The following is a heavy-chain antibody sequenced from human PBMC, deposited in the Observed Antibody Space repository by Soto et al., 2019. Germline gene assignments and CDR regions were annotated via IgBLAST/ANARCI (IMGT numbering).Heavy chain of an antibody. CDR3: ARLEGVGYYYDSSGYYSFDY. CDR1: GGSISSSSYY. D-gene: IGHD3-22*01. CDR2: IYYSGST. V-gene: IGHV4-39*01. Sequence: QLQLQESGPGLVKPSETLSLTCTVSGGSISSSSYYWGWIRQPPGKGLEWIGSIYYSGSTYYNPSRKSRVTISVDTSKNQFSLKLSSVTAADTAVYYCARLEGVGYYYDSSGYYSFDYWGQGTLVTVSS. J-gene: IGHJ4*02.